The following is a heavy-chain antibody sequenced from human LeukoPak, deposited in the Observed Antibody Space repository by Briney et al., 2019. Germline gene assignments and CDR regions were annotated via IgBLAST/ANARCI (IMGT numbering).Heavy chain of an antibody. CDR1: GGSISSSSYY. Sequence: SETLSLTCTVSGGSISSSSYYWGWIRQPPGKGLEWIGSIYYSGSTYYNPSLKSRVTISVDTSKNQFSLKLSSVTAADTAVYYCARGLLYSSSWYDYWGQGTLVTVSS. CDR2: IYYSGST. D-gene: IGHD6-13*01. J-gene: IGHJ4*02. CDR3: ARGLLYSSSWYDY. V-gene: IGHV4-39*01.